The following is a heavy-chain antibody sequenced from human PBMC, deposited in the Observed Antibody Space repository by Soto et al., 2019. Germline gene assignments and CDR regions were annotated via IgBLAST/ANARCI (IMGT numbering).Heavy chain of an antibody. CDR1: GFTFSSYW. V-gene: IGHV3-74*01. CDR2: INLDGSHT. Sequence: EVQLVESGGGLVQPGGSLRLSCVASGFTFSSYWMHWVRQSPGKGLVWLSRINLDGSHTNYGDSVKGRFTISRDNAKNTLLLQMNSLRADDTAVYYCATGGSGYANYWGQGTLVTVSS. CDR3: ATGGSGYANY. D-gene: IGHD5-12*01. J-gene: IGHJ4*02.